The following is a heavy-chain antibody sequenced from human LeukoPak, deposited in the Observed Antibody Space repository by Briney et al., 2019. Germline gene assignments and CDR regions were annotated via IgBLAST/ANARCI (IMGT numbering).Heavy chain of an antibody. Sequence: PSETLSLTCTVSGGSISSYYWSWIRQPPGKGLEWIGEINHSGSTNYNPSLKSRVTISVDTSKNQFSLKLSSVTAADTAVYYCARLGSSGYHGWGQGTLVTVSS. V-gene: IGHV4-34*01. CDR3: ARLGSSGYHG. J-gene: IGHJ4*02. D-gene: IGHD3-22*01. CDR2: INHSGST. CDR1: GGSISSYY.